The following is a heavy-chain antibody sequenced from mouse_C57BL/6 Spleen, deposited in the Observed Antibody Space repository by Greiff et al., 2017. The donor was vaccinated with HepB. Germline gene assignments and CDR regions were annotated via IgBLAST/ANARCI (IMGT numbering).Heavy chain of an antibody. CDR3: ARPHYYGSTYCDV. D-gene: IGHD1-1*01. CDR1: GFTFSDYG. CDR2: ISSGSSTI. V-gene: IGHV5-17*01. J-gene: IGHJ1*03. Sequence: EVQLVESGGGLVKPGGSLKLSCAASGFTFSDYGMHWVRQAPEKGLEWVAYISSGSSTIYYADTVKGRFTISRYNAKNTLFLQMPSLRSEDTAMYYCARPHYYGSTYCDVWGTGTTVTVSS.